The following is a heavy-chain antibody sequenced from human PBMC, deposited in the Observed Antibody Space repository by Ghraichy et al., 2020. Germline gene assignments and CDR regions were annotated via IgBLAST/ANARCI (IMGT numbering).Heavy chain of an antibody. CDR2: ISSDGSEK. V-gene: IGHV3-30*03. CDR3: ARGRCTGTTCYCSAFDP. D-gene: IGHD2/OR15-2a*01. CDR1: GFIFNSYG. Sequence: GGSLRLSCAASGFIFNSYGLHWVRQAPGKGLEWVAVISSDGSEKFYGESVKGRFTISRDSSKNTLFLQMSSLRPEDTAVYYCARGRCTGTTCYCSAFDPCGQGTLVTVSS. J-gene: IGHJ5*02.